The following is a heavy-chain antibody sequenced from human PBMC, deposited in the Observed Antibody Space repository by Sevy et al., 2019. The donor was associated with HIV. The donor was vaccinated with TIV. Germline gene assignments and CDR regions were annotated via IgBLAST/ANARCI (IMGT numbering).Heavy chain of an antibody. CDR2: IIPIFGTA. CDR1: GGTFSSYD. CDR3: AREDYYASSGYPRAFDI. V-gene: IGHV1-69*13. J-gene: IGHJ3*02. Sequence: ASVKVSCKASGGTFSSYDISWVRQAPGQGLEWMGGIIPIFGTANYAQKFQGRVTITADESTSTAYMELSSLRSEDTAVYYCAREDYYASSGYPRAFDIWGQGTMVTVSS. D-gene: IGHD3-22*01.